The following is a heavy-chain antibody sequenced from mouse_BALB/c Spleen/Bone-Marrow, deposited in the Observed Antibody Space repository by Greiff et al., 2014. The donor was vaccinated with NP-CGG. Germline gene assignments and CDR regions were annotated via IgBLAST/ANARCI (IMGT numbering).Heavy chain of an antibody. V-gene: IGHV5-6-3*01. CDR2: INSDGGST. CDR1: GFTFGSYG. CDR3: ARDYYGNSDY. J-gene: IGHJ2*01. D-gene: IGHD1-1*01. Sequence: EVKLVESGGGLVQPGGSLKLSCAASGFTFGSYGMSWVRQTPDKRLELVATINSDGGSTYYPDSVKGRFTISRDNAKNTLYLQMSSLKSEDTAMYYCARDYYGNSDYWGQGTTLTVSS.